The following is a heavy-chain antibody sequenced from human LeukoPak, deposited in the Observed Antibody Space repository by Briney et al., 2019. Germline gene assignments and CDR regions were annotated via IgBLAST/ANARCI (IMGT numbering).Heavy chain of an antibody. Sequence: SETLSLTCGVSVDSTSIYYWSWIPDLPRRGLECIGYVYHSESTNYNPSLKSRVTISVDTSKKQFSLKLASLTSADTAVYYCAAQYYHGSGKYYDVEYFQQWGQGTLVTVSS. V-gene: IGHV4-59*01. D-gene: IGHD3-10*01. CDR3: AAQYYHGSGKYYDVEYFQQ. J-gene: IGHJ1*01. CDR1: VDSTSIYY. CDR2: VYHSEST.